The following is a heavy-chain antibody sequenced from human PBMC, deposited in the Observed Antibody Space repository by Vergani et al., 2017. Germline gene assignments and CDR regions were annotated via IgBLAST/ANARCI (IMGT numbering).Heavy chain of an antibody. D-gene: IGHD1-1*01. CDR3: ATKSCGTPGCQIGYFRE. CDR1: GFTSGYYG. Sequence: QVHLVESGGGVVQPGRSLRLSCVVSGFTSGYYGMHWVRKAPGKGLKWVAVISYEGTQKYYADSVKGRFTISRDNSKSTLYLQMNSLRTEDTAVYYCATKSCGTPGCQIGYFREGGQGTLVTVSS. J-gene: IGHJ1*01. V-gene: IGHV3-30*03. CDR2: ISYEGTQK.